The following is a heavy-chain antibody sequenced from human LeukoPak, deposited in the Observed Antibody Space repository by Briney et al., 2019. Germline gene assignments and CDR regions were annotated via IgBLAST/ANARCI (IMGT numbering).Heavy chain of an antibody. CDR3: ARALPHRRLMDTTMNQHWFDP. Sequence: ASVKVSCKASGYTFTSYDINWVRQATGQGLEWMGWMNPNSGNTGYAQKFQGRVTITRNTPISTAYMELSSLTSEDTAVYSCARALPHRRLMDTTMNQHWFDPWGQGTLVTVSS. CDR1: GYTFTSYD. CDR2: MNPNSGNT. J-gene: IGHJ5*02. D-gene: IGHD5-18*01. V-gene: IGHV1-8*03.